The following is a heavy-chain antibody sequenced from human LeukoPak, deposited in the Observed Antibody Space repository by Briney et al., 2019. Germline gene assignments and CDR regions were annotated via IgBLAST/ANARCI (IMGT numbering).Heavy chain of an antibody. CDR1: GYTFTTYD. CDR2: ISGYNGNT. CDR3: ARDGNCSGGSCYIDI. Sequence: ASVKVSCKASGYTFTTYDISWVRQAPGQGLEWMGWISGYNGNTNYPQKLQGRVTMTTDTSTSTAYMELRSLRSDDTAVYYCARDGNCSGGSCYIDIWGQGTMVTVS. J-gene: IGHJ3*02. D-gene: IGHD2-15*01. V-gene: IGHV1-18*01.